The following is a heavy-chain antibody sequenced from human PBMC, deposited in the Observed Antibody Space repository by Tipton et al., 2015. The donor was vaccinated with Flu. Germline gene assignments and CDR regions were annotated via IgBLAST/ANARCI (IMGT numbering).Heavy chain of an antibody. J-gene: IGHJ4*02. CDR3: AREGPDCSGGSCAPGIGY. V-gene: IGHV1-2*02. CDR2: INPNSGGT. CDR1: GYTFTGYC. Sequence: QLVQSGAEVKKPGASVKVSCKASGYTFTGYCMHWVRQAPGQGLEWMGWINPNSGGTNYAQKFQGRVTMTRDTSISTAYMELSRLRSDDTAVYYCAREGPDCSGGSCAPGIGYWGQGTLVTVSS. D-gene: IGHD2-15*01.